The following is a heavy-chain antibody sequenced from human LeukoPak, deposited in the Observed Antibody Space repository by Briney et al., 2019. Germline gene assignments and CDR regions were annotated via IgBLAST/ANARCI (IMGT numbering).Heavy chain of an antibody. CDR3: ARDWAIGYCTNGVCRTDAFDI. D-gene: IGHD2-8*01. CDR1: GGSISSGSYY. V-gene: IGHV4-61*02. Sequence: PSETLSLTCTVSGGSISSGSYYWSWIRQPAGKGLEWIGRIYTSGSTNYNPSLKSRVTISVDTSKNQFSLKLSSVTAADTAVYYCARDWAIGYCTNGVCRTDAFDIWGQGTMVTVSS. CDR2: IYTSGST. J-gene: IGHJ3*02.